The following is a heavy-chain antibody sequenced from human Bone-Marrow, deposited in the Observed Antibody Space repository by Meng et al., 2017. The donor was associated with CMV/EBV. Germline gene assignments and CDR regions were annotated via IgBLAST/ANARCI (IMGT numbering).Heavy chain of an antibody. V-gene: IGHV3-49*04. CDR2: IRGKAYGGTT. Sequence: GESLKISCTASGFTFGDYAMSWVRQAPGKGLEWVSLIRGKAYGGTTEYAASVKGRFTISRDDSNSIAYLQMNSLQTEDTAIYYCTRDGGLHHYYFDNWGQGTLVTFYS. D-gene: IGHD2-15*01. CDR3: TRDGGLHHYYFDN. CDR1: GFTFGDYA. J-gene: IGHJ4*02.